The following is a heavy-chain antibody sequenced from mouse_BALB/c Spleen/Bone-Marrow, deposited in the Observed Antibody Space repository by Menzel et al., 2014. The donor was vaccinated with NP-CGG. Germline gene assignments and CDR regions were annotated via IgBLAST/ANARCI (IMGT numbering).Heavy chain of an antibody. Sequence: KESGPGILQPSQTLSLPCSFSGFSLTTYGIGVGWIRHPSGKGLEWLAHLWRTDNEYYNTALKSRLTISKDTSNNQVFLKIASVDTADTGTYYCARATMISTDAMDYWGQGTSVTVSS. CDR3: ARATMISTDAMDY. V-gene: IGHV8-11*01. CDR1: GFSLTTYGIG. J-gene: IGHJ4*01. CDR2: LWRTDNE. D-gene: IGHD2-4*01.